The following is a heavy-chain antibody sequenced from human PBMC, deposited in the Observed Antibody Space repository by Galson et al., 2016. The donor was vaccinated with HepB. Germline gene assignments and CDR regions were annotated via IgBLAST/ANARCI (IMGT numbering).Heavy chain of an antibody. V-gene: IGHV1-69*13. CDR3: ARELRPLGFDP. J-gene: IGHJ5*02. Sequence: SVKVSCKASGGTFTSYSVSWVRQAPGQGLEWIGGIIPIFGRAIYAQQFQGRVTITADESTSTVYMELSSLRSEDTAVYYCARELRPLGFDPWGQGTLVTVSP. CDR2: IIPIFGRA. CDR1: GGTFTSYS.